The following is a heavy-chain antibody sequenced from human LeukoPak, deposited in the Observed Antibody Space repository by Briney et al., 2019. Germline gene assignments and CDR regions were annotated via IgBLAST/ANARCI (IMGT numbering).Heavy chain of an antibody. CDR2: ISAYNGNT. D-gene: IGHD2-2*01. J-gene: IGHJ5*02. Sequence: GASVKVSCKASGYTFTSYGISWVRQAPGQGLEWMGWISAYNGNTNYAQELQGRVTMTTDTSTSTAYMELRSLRSDDTAVYYCARDRGTYSTDNWFDPWGQGTLVTVSS. V-gene: IGHV1-18*01. CDR3: ARDRGTYSTDNWFDP. CDR1: GYTFTSYG.